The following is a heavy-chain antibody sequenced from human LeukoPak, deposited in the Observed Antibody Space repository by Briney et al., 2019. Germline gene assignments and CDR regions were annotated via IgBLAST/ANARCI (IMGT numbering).Heavy chain of an antibody. D-gene: IGHD3-22*01. CDR2: IYHSGST. V-gene: IGHV4-30-2*02. Sequence: SETLSLTCAVSGGSISSGGYSWSWIRQPPGKGLEWIGYIYHSGSTYYNPSLKSRVTISVDTSKNQFSLKLSSVTAADTAVYYCARIVVARGAFDIWGQGTMVTVSS. CDR1: GGSISSGGYS. CDR3: ARIVVARGAFDI. J-gene: IGHJ3*02.